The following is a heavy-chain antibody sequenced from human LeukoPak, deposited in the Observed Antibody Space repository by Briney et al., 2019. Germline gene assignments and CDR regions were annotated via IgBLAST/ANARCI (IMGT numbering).Heavy chain of an antibody. V-gene: IGHV1-2*02. CDR3: ARDRSSAESPYGMDV. CDR1: GYTFTGYY. D-gene: IGHD6-6*01. Sequence: ASVKVSCKASGYTFTGYYMHWVRQAPGQGLEWVGWINPNSGGTNYAQKFQGRVTMTRDTSISTAYMELSRLRSDDTAVYYCARDRSSAESPYGMDVWGQGTTVTVSS. J-gene: IGHJ6*02. CDR2: INPNSGGT.